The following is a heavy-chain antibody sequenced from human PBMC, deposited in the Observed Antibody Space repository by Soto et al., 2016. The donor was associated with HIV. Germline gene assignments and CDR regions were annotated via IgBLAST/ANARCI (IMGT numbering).Heavy chain of an antibody. CDR2: INHSGTT. J-gene: IGHJ4*02. CDR3: ARARKFPTPFDF. V-gene: IGHV4-34*02. CDR1: GGSFSDNN. Sequence: QVQLQQWGAGLLKPSETLSLTCAVYGGSFSDNNWSWIRQSPGKGLEWIGEINHSGTTDYHPSLKSRVTISVDTSKNQFSLEMTSVTAADTAVYYCARARKFPTPFDFWGQGTLVTVSS.